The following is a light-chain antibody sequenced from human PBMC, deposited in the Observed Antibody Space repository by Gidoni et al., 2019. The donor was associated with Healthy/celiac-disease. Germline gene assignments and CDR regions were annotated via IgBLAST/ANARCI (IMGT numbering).Light chain of an antibody. Sequence: DIQMTQSPSSLSASVGDRVTITCRASQSISSYLNWYQQKPGKAPKLLIYAASSLQSGVPSRFSGSGSGTDFTLTISSLQPEDFATYYCQQSYSTQVHFXQXTKLXIK. V-gene: IGKV1-39*01. CDR2: AAS. CDR3: QQSYSTQVH. J-gene: IGKJ2*01. CDR1: QSISSY.